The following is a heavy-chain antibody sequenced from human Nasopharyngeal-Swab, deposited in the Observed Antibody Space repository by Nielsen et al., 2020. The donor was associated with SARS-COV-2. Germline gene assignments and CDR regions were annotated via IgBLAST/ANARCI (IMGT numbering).Heavy chain of an antibody. V-gene: IGHV4-4*07. J-gene: IGHJ6*02. CDR3: ARDVGCGGDCGGYSMDV. D-gene: IGHD2-21*02. Sequence: SETLSLTCSVSGGSIRNYYWSWIRQPAGKGLEWIGRIYSSGSTNYNPSLKSRFTMSVDTSNNQFSLRLTSVTAADTAVYYCARDVGCGGDCGGYSMDVWGQGTTVTVSS. CDR1: GGSIRNYY. CDR2: IYSSGST.